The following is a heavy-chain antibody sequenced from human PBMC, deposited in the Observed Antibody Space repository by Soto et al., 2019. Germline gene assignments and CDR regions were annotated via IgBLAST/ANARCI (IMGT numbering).Heavy chain of an antibody. J-gene: IGHJ3*02. D-gene: IGHD3-10*01. CDR3: ARAAITMAAFDI. CDR2: IYYSGST. V-gene: IGHV4-31*03. CDR1: GGSIRGGGSS. Sequence: QVQLQESGPGLVKPSQTLSLTCTVSGGSIRGGGSSWSWTAQPPGKGLGWIGYIYYSGSTYYNPSLKSRVTISVDTSKNQFSLKLSSVTAADTAVYYCARAAITMAAFDIWGQGTMVTVSS.